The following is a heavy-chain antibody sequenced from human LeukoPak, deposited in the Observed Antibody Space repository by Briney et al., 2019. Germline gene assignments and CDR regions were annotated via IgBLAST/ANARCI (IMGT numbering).Heavy chain of an antibody. CDR1: GFTFGSYA. D-gene: IGHD1-26*01. Sequence: GGSLRLSCAASGFTFGSYAMSWVRQAPGKGLQWVSAISGSGGSTYYADSVKGRFTISRDNSKDTLYLQMNSLRAEDTAVYYCAKGQRWELPFDYWGQGTLVTVSS. CDR3: AKGQRWELPFDY. CDR2: ISGSGGST. J-gene: IGHJ4*02. V-gene: IGHV3-23*01.